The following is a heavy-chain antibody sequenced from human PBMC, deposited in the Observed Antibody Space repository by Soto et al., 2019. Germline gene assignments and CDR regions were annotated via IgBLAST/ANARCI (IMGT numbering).Heavy chain of an antibody. J-gene: IGHJ4*02. CDR2: IYFDGITT. CDR1: GFTFNTHW. Sequence: EVQLVESGGGVVQPGGSLRLSCTASGFTFNTHWMHWVRQAPGKGLVWVSSIYFDGITTNYADSVKGRLTVSRDNAKNTVYLHVNTLRDEDTAVSYCARGGAMGVDYWGQVTLGTVAS. V-gene: IGHV3-74*01. D-gene: IGHD1-26*01. CDR3: ARGGAMGVDY.